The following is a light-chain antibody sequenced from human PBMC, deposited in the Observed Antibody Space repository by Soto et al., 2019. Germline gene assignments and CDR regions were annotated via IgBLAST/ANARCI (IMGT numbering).Light chain of an antibody. CDR3: QQSYT. CDR1: QTVVYN. J-gene: IGKJ2*01. V-gene: IGKV3-15*01. CDR2: GAS. Sequence: EVVMTQSPATLYLSPGERVTLSCRASQTVVYNLAGYQHKPGQTPRLFIYGASTRVTGIPTRFSGSGSGTEFTLAISSLQSEDFAIYYCQQSYTFGQGTKLEIK.